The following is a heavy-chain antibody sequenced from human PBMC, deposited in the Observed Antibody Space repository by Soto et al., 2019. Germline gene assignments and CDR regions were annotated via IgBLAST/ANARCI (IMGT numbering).Heavy chain of an antibody. CDR2: INPNSGGT. Sequence: QVQLVQSGAEVKKPGASVKVSCKASGYTFTGYYMHWVRQAPGQGLEWMGWINPNSGGTNYAQKFQGWVTMTREPSISTAYMELSRLRSDDTAVYYCARDCGVVVAATLGADGPISSGWFDPWGQGTLVTVSS. D-gene: IGHD2-15*01. CDR1: GYTFTGYY. V-gene: IGHV1-2*04. J-gene: IGHJ5*02. CDR3: ARDCGVVVAATLGADGPISSGWFDP.